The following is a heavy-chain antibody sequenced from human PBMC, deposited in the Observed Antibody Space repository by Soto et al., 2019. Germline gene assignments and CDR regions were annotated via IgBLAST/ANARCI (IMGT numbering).Heavy chain of an antibody. V-gene: IGHV1-18*01. Sequence: ASVKVSCKASGYTFTSYGISWVRQAPGQGLEWMGWISAYNGNTNYAQKLQGRVTMTTDTSTSTAYMELRSLRSDDTAVYYCARPSYGSSWYGKYYYYYYGMDVWGQGTTVTVSS. J-gene: IGHJ6*02. CDR2: ISAYNGNT. CDR1: GYTFTSYG. CDR3: ARPSYGSSWYGKYYYYYYGMDV. D-gene: IGHD6-13*01.